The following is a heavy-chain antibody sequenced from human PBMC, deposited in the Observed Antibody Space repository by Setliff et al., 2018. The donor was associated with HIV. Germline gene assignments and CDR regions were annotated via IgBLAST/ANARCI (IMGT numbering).Heavy chain of an antibody. CDR3: ARGGDWDDNYYMDV. CDR2: TYYRSKWNS. CDR1: GDSVSSKSAA. D-gene: IGHD1-1*01. V-gene: IGHV6-1*01. Sequence: SQTLSLTCAISGDSVSSKSAAWNWLRQSPSRGLEWLGRTYYRSKWNSDYAPSVESRVTINPDTSKNKFSLQLNSVTPEDTAVYYCARGGDWDDNYYMDVWGKGTTVTVSS. J-gene: IGHJ6*03.